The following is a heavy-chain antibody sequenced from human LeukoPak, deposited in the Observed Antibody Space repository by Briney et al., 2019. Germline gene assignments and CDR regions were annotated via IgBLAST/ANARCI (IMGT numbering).Heavy chain of an antibody. V-gene: IGHV3-23*01. Sequence: GGSLRLSCAASGFTFTSHAVSWVRQAPGKGLKWTSAISGSGDSTYYADSVKGRSTISRDKSRNTVYLQMNSLRAEDTAVYYCARDFWDDFEYFDLWGRGTLVTVSS. CDR2: ISGSGDST. D-gene: IGHD3-3*01. CDR1: GFTFTSHA. CDR3: ARDFWDDFEYFDL. J-gene: IGHJ2*01.